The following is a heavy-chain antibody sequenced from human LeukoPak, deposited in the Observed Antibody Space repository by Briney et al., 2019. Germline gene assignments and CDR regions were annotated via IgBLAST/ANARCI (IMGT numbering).Heavy chain of an antibody. CDR2: IIPIVDKA. J-gene: IGHJ4*02. V-gene: IGHV1-69*02. CDR3: ASLAVSGSFADF. Sequence: SVKVSCKASGGTIRTHTISWVRQAPGQGLEWMGRIIPIVDKAFYEQKFQGRVTITADISTSTAYMELSSLRSEDTALYYCASLAVSGSFADFWGQGTLVTVSS. CDR1: GGTIRTHT. D-gene: IGHD6-19*01.